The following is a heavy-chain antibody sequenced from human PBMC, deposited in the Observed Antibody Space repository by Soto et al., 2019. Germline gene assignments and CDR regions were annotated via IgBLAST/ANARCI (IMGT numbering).Heavy chain of an antibody. V-gene: IGHV4-61*01. CDR1: GGSVSSGSYY. Sequence: SETLSLTCTVSGGSVSSGSYYWSWIRQPPGKGLEWIGYIYYSVSTNYNPSLKSRVTISVDTSKNQFSLKLSSVTAADTAVYYCARDESDYYYDSGGYYYVGYYGMDVWGQGTTVTVSS. J-gene: IGHJ6*02. CDR3: ARDESDYYYDSGGYYYVGYYGMDV. CDR2: IYYSVST. D-gene: IGHD3-22*01.